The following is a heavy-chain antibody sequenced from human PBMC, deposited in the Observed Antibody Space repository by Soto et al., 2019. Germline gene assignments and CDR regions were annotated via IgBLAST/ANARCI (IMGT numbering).Heavy chain of an antibody. CDR1: GFSLSNARMG. Sequence: GPTLVNPTDALTLTCTVSGFSLSNARMGVSWIRQPPGKALEWLAHIFSNDEKSYSTALKSRLTISKDTSKSQVVLTMTNMNPVDTDTYYCECLARRREYYYYYYGMDVWGQGTTVTVSS. CDR3: ECLARRREYYYYYYGMDV. D-gene: IGHD3-10*01. J-gene: IGHJ6*02. CDR2: IFSNDEK. V-gene: IGHV2-26*04.